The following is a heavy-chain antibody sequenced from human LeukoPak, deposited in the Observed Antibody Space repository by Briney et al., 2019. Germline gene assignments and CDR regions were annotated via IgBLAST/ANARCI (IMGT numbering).Heavy chain of an antibody. D-gene: IGHD2-21*02. J-gene: IGHJ4*02. CDR3: ARARTYIVVVTALDY. CDR1: GGSISSSSYY. CDR2: IYYSGST. Sequence: SETLSLTCTVSGGSISSSSYYWGWIRQSPGKGLEWIGTIYYSGSTYYNPSLKSRVTVSVDTSKNQFSLKLSSVTAADTAVYYCARARTYIVVVTALDYWGQGTLVTVSS. V-gene: IGHV4-39*07.